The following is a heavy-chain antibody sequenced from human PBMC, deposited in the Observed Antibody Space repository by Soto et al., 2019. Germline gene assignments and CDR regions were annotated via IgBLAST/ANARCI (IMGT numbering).Heavy chain of an antibody. Sequence: PGGSLRLSCAASGFTVSSNYMSWVRQAPGKGLEWVSVIYSGGSTYYADSVKGRFTISRDNSKNTLYLQMNSLRAEDTAVYYCARDKNYYGSGSYPYYYYGMDVWGQGTTVTVSS. D-gene: IGHD3-10*01. CDR1: GFTVSSNY. V-gene: IGHV3-66*01. J-gene: IGHJ6*02. CDR2: IYSGGST. CDR3: ARDKNYYGSGSYPYYYYGMDV.